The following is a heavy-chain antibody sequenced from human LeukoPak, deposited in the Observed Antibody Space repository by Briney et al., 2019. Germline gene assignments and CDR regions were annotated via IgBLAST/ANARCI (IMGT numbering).Heavy chain of an antibody. V-gene: IGHV1-18*01. Sequence: ASVKVSCKASGYTFTSYGISWVRQAPGQGLECMGWISAYNGNTNYAQKLQGSVTMTTDTSTSTAYMELRSLRSDDTAVYYCARDWQFYCSSTSCYTHYYYYGMDVWGQGTTVTVSS. D-gene: IGHD2-2*02. CDR3: ARDWQFYCSSTSCYTHYYYYGMDV. CDR1: GYTFTSYG. CDR2: ISAYNGNT. J-gene: IGHJ6*02.